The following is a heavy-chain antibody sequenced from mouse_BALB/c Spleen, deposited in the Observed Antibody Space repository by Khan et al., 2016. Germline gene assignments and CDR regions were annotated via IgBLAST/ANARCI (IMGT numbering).Heavy chain of an antibody. D-gene: IGHD2-10*02. CDR3: ARTSQVWYQYTMDY. V-gene: IGHV9-3-1*01. Sequence: QIQLVQSGPELKKPGETVKISCKASGYRFTNYGMNWVKQAPGKGLKWMGWINTYTGEPTYANDFKGRFAFSLETSASTAYLQINNLINEDSATYCCARTSQVWYQYTMDYWGQGTSVTVSS. J-gene: IGHJ4*01. CDR2: INTYTGEP. CDR1: GYRFTNYG.